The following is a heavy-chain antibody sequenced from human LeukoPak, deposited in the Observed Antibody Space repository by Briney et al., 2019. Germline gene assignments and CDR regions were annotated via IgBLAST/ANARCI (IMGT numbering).Heavy chain of an antibody. CDR1: GYTFTGYY. CDR3: ARRSDYYYAMDV. Sequence: ASVKVSCKASGYTFTGYYMHWVRQAPGQGLEWMGWINPNSGGTNYAQKFQGRVTMTRDTSISTAYMELSRLKASDTAMYYCARRSDYYYAMDVWGQGTTVTVSS. V-gene: IGHV1-2*02. CDR2: INPNSGGT. J-gene: IGHJ6*02.